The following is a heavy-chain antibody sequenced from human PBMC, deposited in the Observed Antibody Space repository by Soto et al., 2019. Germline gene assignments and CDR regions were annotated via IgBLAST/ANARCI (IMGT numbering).Heavy chain of an antibody. CDR3: ARRAPQYQLPVIWFDP. V-gene: IGHV4-34*01. CDR2: INHSGST. Sequence: SETLSLTCAVYGGSFSGYYWSWIRQPPGKGLEWIGEINHSGSTNYNPSLKSRVTISVDTSKNQFSLKLSSVTAADTAVYYCARRAPQYQLPVIWFDPWGQGTLVTVSS. D-gene: IGHD2-2*01. CDR1: GGSFSGYY. J-gene: IGHJ5*02.